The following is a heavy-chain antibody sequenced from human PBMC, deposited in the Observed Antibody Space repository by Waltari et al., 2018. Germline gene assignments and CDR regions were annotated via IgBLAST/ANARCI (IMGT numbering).Heavy chain of an antibody. CDR1: GASVTGDW. V-gene: IGHV4-4*02. CDR3: ARWSARISQREFYFDY. J-gene: IGHJ4*02. Sequence: QVHLQESGPGLVKPSGTLSLTCAVSGASVTGDWWGWVRHPPGKGLEWIGEIYHSGSNNYNPSLKSRLAMSVDKSKNEFSLKLTSVTAADTAVYYCARWSARISQREFYFDYWGQGILVTISS. D-gene: IGHD6-25*01. CDR2: IYHSGSN.